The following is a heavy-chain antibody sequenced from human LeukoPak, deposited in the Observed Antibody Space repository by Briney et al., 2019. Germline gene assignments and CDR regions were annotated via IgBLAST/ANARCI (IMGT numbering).Heavy chain of an antibody. V-gene: IGHV3-9*01. CDR1: GFTFERYV. J-gene: IGHJ4*02. CDR3: VKDAPNGSVDF. D-gene: IGHD2-8*01. Sequence: PGESLRLSCVTSGFTFERYVMHWMQLAPGKGLECVSSIHPNNGGVGYAASVKGRFAISRDNARNSLYLEMTSLRPEDTAVYYCVKDAPNGSVDFWGRGTLVTVSS. CDR2: IHPNNGGV.